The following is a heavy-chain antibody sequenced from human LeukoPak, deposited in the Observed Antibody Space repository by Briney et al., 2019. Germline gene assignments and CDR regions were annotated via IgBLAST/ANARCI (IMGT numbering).Heavy chain of an antibody. CDR1: GGSISSYY. CDR3: ARSRGGYSYGYFDY. D-gene: IGHD5-18*01. CDR2: IYYSGST. Sequence: SETLSLTCTVSGGSISSYYWSWIRQPPGKGLEWIGYIYYSGSTNYNPSLKSRVTISVDTSKNQFSLKLSSVTAADTAVYYCARSRGGYSYGYFDYWGQGTLVTVSS. V-gene: IGHV4-59*01. J-gene: IGHJ4*02.